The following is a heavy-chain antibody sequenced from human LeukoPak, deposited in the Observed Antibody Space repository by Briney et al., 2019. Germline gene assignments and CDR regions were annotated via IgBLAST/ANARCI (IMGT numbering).Heavy chain of an antibody. CDR1: VYTFTSYG. D-gene: IGHD6-13*01. CDR3: VRDAGYSSSWYFDY. V-gene: IGHV1-18*01. Sequence: ASVTVSCKASVYTFTSYGISWVRQAPGQGLEWMGWISAYNGNTNYVQKLQGRVTMTTDTSTSTAYMELRSLRSDDTAVYYCVRDAGYSSSWYFDYWGQGTLVTVSS. J-gene: IGHJ4*02. CDR2: ISAYNGNT.